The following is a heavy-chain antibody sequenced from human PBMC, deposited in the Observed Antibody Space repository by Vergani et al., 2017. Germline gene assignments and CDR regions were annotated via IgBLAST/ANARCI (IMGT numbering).Heavy chain of an antibody. CDR1: GFTFSSYA. Sequence: QVQLVESGGGVVQPGRSLRLSCAASGFTFSSYAMHWVGQAPGKGLEWVAVISYDGSNKYYADSGKGRFTISRDNSKNTLYLQMNSLRAEDTAVYYCARGDDSIRHFDYWGQGTLVTVSS. CDR3: ARGDDSIRHFDY. CDR2: ISYDGSNK. V-gene: IGHV3-30*07. J-gene: IGHJ4*02. D-gene: IGHD5-24*01.